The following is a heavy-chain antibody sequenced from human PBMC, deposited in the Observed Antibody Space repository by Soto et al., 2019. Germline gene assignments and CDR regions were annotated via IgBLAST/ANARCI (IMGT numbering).Heavy chain of an antibody. CDR3: ARAPPFCSGGSCSRRYYYYYGMDV. CDR1: GFTFSSYD. CDR2: IGTAGDT. D-gene: IGHD2-15*01. J-gene: IGHJ6*02. Sequence: PGGSLRLSCAASGFTFSSYDMHWVRQATGKGLEWVSAIGTAGDTYYPGSVKGRFNISRENAKNSLYLQMNSLRAGDTAVFYCARAPPFCSGGSCSRRYYYYYGMDVWGQGTTVTVSS. V-gene: IGHV3-13*01.